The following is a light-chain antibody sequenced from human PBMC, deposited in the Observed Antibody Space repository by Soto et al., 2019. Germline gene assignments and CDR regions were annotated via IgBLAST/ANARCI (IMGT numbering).Light chain of an antibody. CDR3: HHYDNSPPFP. CDR1: QSINNRY. J-gene: IGKJ3*01. CDR2: GAS. Sequence: EIVLTQSPGTLSLSPGERAILSCRASQSINNRYLAWYQQMPGRAPRLLIHGASSRAAGIPDRFSGSGSGTDFTLTINRLEPEDFEVYYCHHYDNSPPFPFGPGTTVDI. V-gene: IGKV3-20*01.